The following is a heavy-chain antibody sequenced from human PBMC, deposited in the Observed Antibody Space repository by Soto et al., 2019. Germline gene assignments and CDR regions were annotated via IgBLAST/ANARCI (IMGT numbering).Heavy chain of an antibody. J-gene: IGHJ4*02. CDR1: GFTFSSYS. D-gene: IGHD5-12*01. CDR2: ISSSSSYI. Sequence: PGGSLRLSCAASGFTFSSYSMNWVRQAPGKGLEWVSSISSSSSYIYYADSVKGRFTISRDNAKNSLYLQMNSLRAEDTAVYYCAPTTGMATITEAFDYWGQGNLVTVSS. V-gene: IGHV3-21*01. CDR3: APTTGMATITEAFDY.